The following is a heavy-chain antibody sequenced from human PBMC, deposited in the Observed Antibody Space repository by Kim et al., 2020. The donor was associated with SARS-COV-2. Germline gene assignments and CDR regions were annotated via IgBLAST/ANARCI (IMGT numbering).Heavy chain of an antibody. CDR2: ISAYNGNT. D-gene: IGHD3-22*01. CDR1: GYTFTSYG. Sequence: ASVKVSCKASGYTFTSYGISWVRQAPGQGLEWMGWISAYNGNTNYAQKLQGRVTMTTDTSTSTAYMELRSLRSDDTAVYYCARSGEITMIVVDLDYWGQGTLVTVSS. V-gene: IGHV1-18*01. CDR3: ARSGEITMIVVDLDY. J-gene: IGHJ4*02.